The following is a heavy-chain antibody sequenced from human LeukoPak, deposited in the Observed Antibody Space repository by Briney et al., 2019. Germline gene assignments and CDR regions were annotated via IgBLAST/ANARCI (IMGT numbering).Heavy chain of an antibody. V-gene: IGHV4-59*01. CDR1: GGSISSYY. J-gene: IGHJ3*02. Sequence: SETLSLTCTVSGGSISSYYWSWIRQPPGKGLEWIGYIYYSGSTNYNPSLKSRVTISVDTSKNQFSLKLSSVTAADTAVYYCARDRRYYDSGAFDIWGQGTVVTVSS. CDR2: IYYSGST. D-gene: IGHD3-22*01. CDR3: ARDRRYYDSGAFDI.